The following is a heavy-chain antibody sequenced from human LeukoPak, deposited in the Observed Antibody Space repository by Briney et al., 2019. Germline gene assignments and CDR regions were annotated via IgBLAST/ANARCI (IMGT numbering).Heavy chain of an antibody. CDR3: ARDFLECSRASCLNWFDP. D-gene: IGHD2-2*01. J-gene: IGHJ5*02. V-gene: IGHV4-59*11. CDR1: GCSISSHF. CDR2: IHYSGST. Sequence: PSETLSLTCTVSGCSISSHFWTWIRPPPGQGREWIVYIHYSGSTNDITYLKSRGSISVDTSKNEFSLKLSSVTSADTAVYYCARDFLECSRASCLNWFDPWGQGTLVTVSS.